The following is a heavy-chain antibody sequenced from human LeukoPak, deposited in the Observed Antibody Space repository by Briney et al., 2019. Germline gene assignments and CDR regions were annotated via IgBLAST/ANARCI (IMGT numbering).Heavy chain of an antibody. CDR3: ARVDSSSIYFDY. Sequence: ASVKVSCKASGYTFTNYYMHWVRQAPGQGLEWMGWISAYNGNTNYAQKLQGRVTMTTDTSTSTAYMELRSLRSDDTAVYYCARVDSSSIYFDYWGQGTLVTVSS. CDR2: ISAYNGNT. V-gene: IGHV1-18*04. J-gene: IGHJ4*02. D-gene: IGHD6-6*01. CDR1: GYTFTNYY.